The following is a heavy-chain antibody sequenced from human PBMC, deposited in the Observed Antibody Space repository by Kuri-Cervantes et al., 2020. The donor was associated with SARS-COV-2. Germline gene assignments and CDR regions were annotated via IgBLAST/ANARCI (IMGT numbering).Heavy chain of an antibody. CDR1: GFTFDDYV. V-gene: IGHV3-9*01. CDR3: ASALLVVLDY. J-gene: IGHJ4*02. D-gene: IGHD3-22*01. CDR2: ISWNSGSI. Sequence: SLKISCAASGFTFDDYVMHWVRQAPGKGLEWVSGISWNSGSIGYADSVKGRFTISRDNSKNTLYLQMNSLRAEDTAVYYCASALLVVLDYWGQGTLVTVSS.